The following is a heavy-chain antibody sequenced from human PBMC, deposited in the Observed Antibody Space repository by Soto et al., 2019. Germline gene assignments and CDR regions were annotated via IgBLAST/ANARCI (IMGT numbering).Heavy chain of an antibody. Sequence: SETLSLTCAVYGGSFSGYYWSGIRQPPGKGLEWIGEINHSGSTNYNPSLNSRVTISVDTSKNQFSLKLSSVTAADTAVYYCARGPGITMVRGALPGTPCPFDYWGQGTLVTVSS. CDR1: GGSFSGYY. CDR3: ARGPGITMVRGALPGTPCPFDY. CDR2: INHSGST. J-gene: IGHJ4*02. V-gene: IGHV4-34*01. D-gene: IGHD3-10*01.